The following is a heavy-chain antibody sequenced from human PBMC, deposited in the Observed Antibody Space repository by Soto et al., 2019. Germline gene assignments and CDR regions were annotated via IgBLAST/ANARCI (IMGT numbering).Heavy chain of an antibody. CDR1: AFIFRDYY. J-gene: IGHJ4*02. D-gene: IGHD1-7*01. CDR2: ISSGSSYT. CDR3: ARWLTGTTTIDY. Sequence: GGSLRLSCAASAFIFRDYYMSWIRQAPGKGLEWVSYISSGSSYTNYADSVKGRFTISRDNAKNSLYLQMNSLRGEDTAVYYCARWLTGTTTIDYWGQGTLVTVSS. V-gene: IGHV3-11*06.